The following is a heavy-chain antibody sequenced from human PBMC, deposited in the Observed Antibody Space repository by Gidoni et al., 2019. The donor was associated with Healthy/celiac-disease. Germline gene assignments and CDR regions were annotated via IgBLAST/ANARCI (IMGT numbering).Heavy chain of an antibody. J-gene: IGHJ6*02. V-gene: IGHV3-30-3*01. CDR3: AREGGYLYGRDV. CDR2: ISYDGSNK. Sequence: QVQLVESGGGVVQPGRSLRLSCAASGFTFSSYAMHWGRQAPGNGLEWVAVISYDGSNKYYADSVKGRFTISRDNSKNTLYLQMNSLRAEDTAVYYCAREGGYLYGRDVWGQGTTVTVSS. CDR1: GFTFSSYA. D-gene: IGHD2-15*01.